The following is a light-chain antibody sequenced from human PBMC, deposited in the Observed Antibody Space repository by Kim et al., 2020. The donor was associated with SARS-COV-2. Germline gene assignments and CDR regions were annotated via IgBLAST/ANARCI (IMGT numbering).Light chain of an antibody. V-gene: IGLV2-8*01. CDR3: SSFEGGNTLRV. CDR1: SSDVGGYNY. Sequence: QSALTQPPSASGSTGQSLTISCTGTSSDVGGYNYVSWYQQHPGKAPKLMIYEVNKRPSGVPDRFSGSKSGNTASLTVSGLQAEDEAEYYCSSFEGGNTLRVFGGGTQLTVL. CDR2: EVN. J-gene: IGLJ3*02.